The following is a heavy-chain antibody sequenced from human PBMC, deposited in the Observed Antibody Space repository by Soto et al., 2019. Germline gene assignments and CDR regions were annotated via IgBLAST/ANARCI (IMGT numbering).Heavy chain of an antibody. CDR1: GYTFTNFD. J-gene: IGHJ4*02. D-gene: IGHD2-21*02. V-gene: IGHV1-8*02. CDR2: MNPNSGDT. CDR3: ARPGATFCGGDCYSDY. Sequence: QVQLVQSGAEVKRPGASVKVSCKASGYTFTNFDLNWVRQAPGQGLEWMGWMNPNSGDTGYAHKFQRRVTMTRDTSINTAYMELSSLKSEDTAVYFCARPGATFCGGDCYSDYWGQGTVVIVSS.